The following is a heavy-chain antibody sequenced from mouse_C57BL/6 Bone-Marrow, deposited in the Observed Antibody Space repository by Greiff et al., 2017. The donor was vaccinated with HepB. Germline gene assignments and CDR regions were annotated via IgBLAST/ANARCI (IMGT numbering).Heavy chain of an antibody. CDR2: ISSGSSTI. CDR3: ARLGLRRAWFAY. J-gene: IGHJ3*01. Sequence: EVQVVESGGGLVKPGGSLKLSCAASGFTFSDYGMHWVRQAPEKGLEWVAYISSGSSTIYYADTVKGRFTISRDNAKNTLFLQMTSLRSEDTAMYYCARLGLRRAWFAYWGQGTLVTVSA. CDR1: GFTFSDYG. V-gene: IGHV5-17*01. D-gene: IGHD2-4*01.